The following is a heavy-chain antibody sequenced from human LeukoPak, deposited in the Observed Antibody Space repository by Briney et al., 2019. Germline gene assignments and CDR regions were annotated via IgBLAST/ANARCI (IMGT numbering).Heavy chain of an antibody. V-gene: IGHV1-46*01. CDR3: ATQSITIFGVDREITPHAFDI. CDR2: INPSGGST. CDR1: GYTFTSYY. Sequence: ASVKVSCKASGYTFTSYYMHWVRQAPGQGLEWMGIINPSGGSTSYAQKFQGRVTMTRDTSTSTVYMELSSLRSEDTVVYYCATQSITIFGVDREITPHAFDIWGQGTMVTVSS. D-gene: IGHD3-3*01. J-gene: IGHJ3*02.